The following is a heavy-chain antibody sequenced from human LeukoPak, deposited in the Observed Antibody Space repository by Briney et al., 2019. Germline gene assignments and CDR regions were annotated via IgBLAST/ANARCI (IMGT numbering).Heavy chain of an antibody. Sequence: ASVKVSCKASGYTFTAYYMNWVRQAPGQGLEWMGWINPNSGGTNYAQNFQGRVTMTRDTSISTVYMALNSLRSDDTAVYYCARRLTGVDYWGQGTQVTVSS. CDR2: INPNSGGT. CDR3: ARRLTGVDY. J-gene: IGHJ4*02. D-gene: IGHD7-27*01. CDR1: GYTFTAYY. V-gene: IGHV1-2*02.